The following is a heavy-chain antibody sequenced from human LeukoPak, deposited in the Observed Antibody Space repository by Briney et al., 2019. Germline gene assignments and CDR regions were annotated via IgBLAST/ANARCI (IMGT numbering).Heavy chain of an antibody. CDR1: GFTVSSNY. V-gene: IGHV3-53*01. CDR2: IYSGGST. D-gene: IGHD3-9*01. J-gene: IGHJ6*02. Sequence: GGSLRLSCAASGFTVSSNYMSWVRQAPGKGLEWVSAIYSGGSTYYADSVKGRFTISRDNSKNTLYLQMNSLRAEDTAVYYCTTPKGPGLYDILTGYSSYYYYGMDVWGQGTTVTVSS. CDR3: TTPKGPGLYDILTGYSSYYYYGMDV.